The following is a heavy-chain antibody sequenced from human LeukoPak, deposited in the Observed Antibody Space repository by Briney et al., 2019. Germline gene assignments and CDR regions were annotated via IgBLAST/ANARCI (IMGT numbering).Heavy chain of an antibody. J-gene: IGHJ4*02. CDR1: GGTFSSYA. V-gene: IGHV1-69*06. Sequence: GASVKVSCKASGGTFSSYAISWVRQAPGQGLEWMGGIIPIFGTANYAQKFQGRVTITADKSTSTAYMELSSLRSEDTAVYYCATDVDTAMDNDYWGQGTLVTASS. CDR2: IIPIFGTA. D-gene: IGHD5-18*01. CDR3: ATDVDTAMDNDY.